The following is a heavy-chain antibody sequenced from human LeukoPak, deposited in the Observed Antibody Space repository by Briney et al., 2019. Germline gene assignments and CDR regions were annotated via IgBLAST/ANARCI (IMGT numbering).Heavy chain of an antibody. J-gene: IGHJ4*02. D-gene: IGHD4-23*01. CDR3: AKDRDGNSGFDY. Sequence: PGRSLRLSCAASGFTFSSYGTHWVRQAPGKGLEWVAVISYDGSNKYYADSVKGRFTISRDNSKNTLYLQMNSLRAEDTAVYYCAKDRDGNSGFDYWGQGTLVTVSS. CDR1: GFTFSSYG. CDR2: ISYDGSNK. V-gene: IGHV3-30*18.